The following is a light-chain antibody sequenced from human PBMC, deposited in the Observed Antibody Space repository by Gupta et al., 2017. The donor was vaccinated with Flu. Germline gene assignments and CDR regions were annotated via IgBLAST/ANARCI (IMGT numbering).Light chain of an antibody. CDR2: DAS. Sequence: GERATPSCRASQSVSSYLAWYQQKPGQAPRLLIYDASNRATGIPARFSGSGSGTDFTLTISSLEPEDFAVYYCQQRSNWPPTFGGGTKVEIK. J-gene: IGKJ4*01. CDR3: QQRSNWPPT. V-gene: IGKV3-11*01. CDR1: QSVSSY.